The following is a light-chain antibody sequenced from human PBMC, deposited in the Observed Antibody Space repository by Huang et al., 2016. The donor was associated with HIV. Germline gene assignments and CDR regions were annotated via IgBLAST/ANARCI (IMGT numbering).Light chain of an antibody. CDR3: QQYNNWPPWT. J-gene: IGKJ1*01. CDR1: QIVGSN. Sequence: EIVMTQSPATLSVSPGERATLSYRANQIVGSNLAWYQQKPGQGPRLLIYGASPKATGIPARFSGSWYGTEFTLTISSLQSEDFAVYYCQQYNNWPPWTFGQGTKVEIK. V-gene: IGKV3-15*01. CDR2: GAS.